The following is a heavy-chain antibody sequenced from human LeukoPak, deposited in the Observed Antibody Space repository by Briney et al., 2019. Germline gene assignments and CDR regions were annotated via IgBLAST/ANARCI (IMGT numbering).Heavy chain of an antibody. CDR2: IRSKANNYAT. CDR3: TRLDTVTIDRFDY. D-gene: IGHD4-17*01. J-gene: IGHJ4*02. Sequence: GGSLKLSCAASGFTFSGFDMHWVRQASGKGLEWVGRIRSKANNYATAYAASVKGRFTISRDDSKNTAYLQMNCLKTEDTAVYYCTRLDTVTIDRFDYWGQGTLVTVSS. CDR1: GFTFSGFD. V-gene: IGHV3-73*01.